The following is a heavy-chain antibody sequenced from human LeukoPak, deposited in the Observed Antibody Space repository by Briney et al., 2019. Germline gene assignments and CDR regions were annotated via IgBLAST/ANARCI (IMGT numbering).Heavy chain of an antibody. CDR3: ARGVIDSTYVEYFDY. Sequence: SETLSLTCAVYGGSFSGYYWGWVRQPPGEGGGRGGEFIHSVSTNYNPSLKSRVTISVDTSKNKFSLKLSSVAAADTAVYYCARGVIDSTYVEYFDYWGQGTLVTVSS. D-gene: IGHD4-11*01. CDR1: GGSFSGYY. J-gene: IGHJ4*02. V-gene: IGHV4-34*01. CDR2: FIHSVST.